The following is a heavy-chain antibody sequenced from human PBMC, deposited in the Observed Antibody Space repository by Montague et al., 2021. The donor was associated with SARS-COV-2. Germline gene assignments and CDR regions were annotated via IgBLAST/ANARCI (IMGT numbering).Heavy chain of an antibody. CDR2: IYFSGST. Sequence: SETLSLTCTVFGDSMTDSYWSWIRQPPGKGLEYIGYIYFSGSTNYNPSLKSRLTISVDTSKNQFSLKLSSVTAADTAVYFCTRLSLGWNTDWGQGTLVTVSS. CDR3: TRLSLGWNTD. J-gene: IGHJ1*01. D-gene: IGHD1-1*01. CDR1: GDSMTDSY. V-gene: IGHV4-59*08.